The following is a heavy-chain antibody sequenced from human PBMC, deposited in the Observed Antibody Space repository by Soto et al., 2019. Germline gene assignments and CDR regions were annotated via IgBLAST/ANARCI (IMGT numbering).Heavy chain of an antibody. CDR3: ARDGRNGGYFDY. D-gene: IGHD2-8*01. CDR1: CYTFTSYG. V-gene: IGHV1-18*01. J-gene: IGHJ4*02. Sequence: ASVKVSCKASCYTFTSYGFSWVRQGPGQGLEWMGWISAYNGNTNYAQKLQSRVTMTTDTSTSTAYMELRSLRSDDTAVYYCARDGRNGGYFDYWGQGTLVTVSS. CDR2: ISAYNGNT.